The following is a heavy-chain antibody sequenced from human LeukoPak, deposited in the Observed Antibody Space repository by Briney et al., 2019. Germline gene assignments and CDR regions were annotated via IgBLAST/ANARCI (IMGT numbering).Heavy chain of an antibody. CDR2: IYPGESDT. Sequence: GESLKIFFKGSGYSFTSYWIGWGRQRPGKGVEWIGIIYPGESDTRYSPSFQRHVTISADKSISTAYLQWSSLKASDTAMYYCARHRYVGSSFDPWGQGTLVTVSS. J-gene: IGHJ5*02. D-gene: IGHD6-6*01. CDR1: GYSFTSYW. V-gene: IGHV5-51*01. CDR3: ARHRYVGSSFDP.